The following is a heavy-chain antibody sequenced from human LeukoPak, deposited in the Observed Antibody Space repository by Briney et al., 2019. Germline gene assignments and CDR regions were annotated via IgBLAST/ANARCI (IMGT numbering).Heavy chain of an antibody. CDR2: INAANGHT. D-gene: IGHD2-15*01. CDR1: GYTFTTYA. J-gene: IGHJ5*02. Sequence: GASVKVSCKTSGYTFTTYAIHWVRQAPGQGLEYMGWINAANGHTKYSQKFRGRVTFTTDTSASTAYMDLSSLTSEDTAVYYCARPYIANRDWLDPWGQGALVTVSS. V-gene: IGHV1-3*01. CDR3: ARPYIANRDWLDP.